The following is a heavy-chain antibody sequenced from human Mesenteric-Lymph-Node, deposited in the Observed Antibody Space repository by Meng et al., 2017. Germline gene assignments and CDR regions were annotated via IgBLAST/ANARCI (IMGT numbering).Heavy chain of an antibody. CDR2: INPSGGST. CDR3: ARDGGRGSYHYYFDY. D-gene: IGHD1-26*01. V-gene: IGHV1-46*01. J-gene: IGHJ4*02. Sequence: ASVKVSCKASGYTFTGYYMHWVRQAPGQVLEWMGIINPSGGSTSYAQKFQGRVTMTRDTSTSTVYMELSSLRSEDTAVYYCARDGGRGSYHYYFDYWGQGTLVTVSS. CDR1: GYTFTGYY.